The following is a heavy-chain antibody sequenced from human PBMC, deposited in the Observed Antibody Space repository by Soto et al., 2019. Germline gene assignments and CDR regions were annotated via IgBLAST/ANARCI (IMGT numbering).Heavy chain of an antibody. Sequence: PSETLSLTCAVYGGSFSDYYWNWIRKPPGKGLEWIGEIDHSGRTKYNPSLKSRVTVSVDTSKNQFSLHLSSVTAADTAVYYCARWGSVDSVATSHTFDLWGQGTMVTVSS. CDR3: ARWGSVDSVATSHTFDL. D-gene: IGHD5-12*01. CDR1: GGSFSDYY. CDR2: IDHSGRT. V-gene: IGHV4-34*01. J-gene: IGHJ3*01.